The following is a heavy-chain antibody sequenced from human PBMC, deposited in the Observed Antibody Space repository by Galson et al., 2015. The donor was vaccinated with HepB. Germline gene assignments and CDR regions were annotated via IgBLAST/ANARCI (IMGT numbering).Heavy chain of an antibody. D-gene: IGHD4-17*01. Sequence: SVKVSCKASGYTFTSNGNSLVRQTPRQGLEWLGWISSYGWNTKYSQKYQGRITLTGDTSSSTAYVELRSLRSDDTGVYYCARDRDYRFDYWGQGTLVTVSS. CDR3: ARDRDYRFDY. V-gene: IGHV1-18*04. CDR2: ISSYGWNT. J-gene: IGHJ4*02. CDR1: GYTFTSNG.